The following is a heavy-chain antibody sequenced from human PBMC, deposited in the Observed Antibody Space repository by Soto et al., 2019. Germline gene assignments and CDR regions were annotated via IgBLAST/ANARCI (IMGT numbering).Heavy chain of an antibody. D-gene: IGHD2-15*01. J-gene: IGHJ5*02. CDR1: GFTFSTYS. Sequence: EMQLVESGGGLVQRGGSLRLSCAASGFTFSTYSMNWVRQAPGKGLEWTAYITSSSSTIFYADSVKGRFTISRDNAKNSLYLQMNSLRDEDTSVYYCARDNGIAGSFDPWGQGTLVTVSS. V-gene: IGHV3-48*02. CDR2: ITSSSSTI. CDR3: ARDNGIAGSFDP.